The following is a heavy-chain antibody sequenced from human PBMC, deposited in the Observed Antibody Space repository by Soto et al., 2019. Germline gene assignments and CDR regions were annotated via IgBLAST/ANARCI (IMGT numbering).Heavy chain of an antibody. CDR3: AREDYYGSGVH. J-gene: IGHJ4*02. D-gene: IGHD3-10*01. Sequence: QVQLQQWGAGLLKPSETLSLTCAVYGGSFSGYYWSWIRQPPGKGLEWIGEINHSGSTNYNPSLKSRVTISVDTSKNQCSLKLSSVTAADTAVYYCAREDYYGSGVHWGQGTLVTVSS. CDR1: GGSFSGYY. CDR2: INHSGST. V-gene: IGHV4-34*01.